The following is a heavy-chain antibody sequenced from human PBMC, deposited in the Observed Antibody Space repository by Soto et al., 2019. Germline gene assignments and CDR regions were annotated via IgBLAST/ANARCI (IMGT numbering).Heavy chain of an antibody. Sequence: EVQLVESGGGLVKPGGSLRLSCAASGFSFSNAWMKWVRQAPGKGLEWVDSIKSEANGGTTDHAAAVKGRFIISRDDSQNMLFLQMDSLITEDSAVYYCDYYRDSSARHVDFWGQGNLVTVSS. CDR3: DYYRDSSARHVDF. V-gene: IGHV3-15*07. D-gene: IGHD3-22*01. J-gene: IGHJ4*02. CDR2: IKSEANGGTT. CDR1: GFSFSNAW.